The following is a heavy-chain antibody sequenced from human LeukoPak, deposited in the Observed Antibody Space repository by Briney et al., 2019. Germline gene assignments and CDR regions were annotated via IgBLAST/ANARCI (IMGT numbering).Heavy chain of an antibody. V-gene: IGHV1-46*01. Sequence: ASVTVSCKASGYTFTSYYMHWVRQAPGQGLEWMGIINPSGGSTSYAQKFQGRVTMTRDTSTSTVYMELSSLRSEDTAVYYCAREGVSGDIDYWGQGTLVTVSS. J-gene: IGHJ4*02. CDR2: INPSGGST. D-gene: IGHD2-21*02. CDR1: GYTFTSYY. CDR3: AREGVSGDIDY.